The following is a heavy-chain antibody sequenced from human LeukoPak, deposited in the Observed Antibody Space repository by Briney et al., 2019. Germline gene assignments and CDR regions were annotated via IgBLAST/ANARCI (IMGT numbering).Heavy chain of an antibody. CDR1: GFTFTGYD. CDR2: MDPNNGNT. V-gene: IGHV1-8*01. D-gene: IGHD2-2*02. J-gene: IGHJ5*02. Sequence: GASVKVSCKASGFTFTGYDINWVRQASGQGLEWMGWMDPNNGNTGYAQKFQGRVTMTRDTSISTAYMELRGLRSEDTAVYYCVRDGEGAAISVNNWFDPWGQGTLVTVSS. CDR3: VRDGEGAAISVNNWFDP.